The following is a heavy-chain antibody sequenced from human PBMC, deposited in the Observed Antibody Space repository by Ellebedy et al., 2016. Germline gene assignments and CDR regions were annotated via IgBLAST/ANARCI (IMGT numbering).Heavy chain of an antibody. CDR2: VNTFSGNT. J-gene: IGHJ4*02. CDR1: GYTFTTFS. V-gene: IGHV1-18*04. Sequence: ASVKVSXXASGYTFTTFSITWVRQVPGQGLEWMGFVNTFSGNTKFAQKFQGRVSMTTDSSTHTAYMDLRSLRSDDTAMYYCARDRTLLEYFFGHWGQGTLVTVSS. CDR3: ARDRTLLEYFFGH. D-gene: IGHD2/OR15-2a*01.